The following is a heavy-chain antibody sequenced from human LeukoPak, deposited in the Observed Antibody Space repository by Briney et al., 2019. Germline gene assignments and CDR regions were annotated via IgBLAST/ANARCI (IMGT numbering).Heavy chain of an antibody. CDR1: GYTFTGYY. Sequence: ASVKVSCKASGYTFTGYYMHWVRQAPGQGLEWMGWINPNSGGTNYAQKFQGRVTMTRDTSISTAYMELIRLRSDDTAVYYCARDPTGYDAFDIWGQGTMVTVSS. J-gene: IGHJ3*02. CDR3: ARDPTGYDAFDI. D-gene: IGHD3-9*01. V-gene: IGHV1-2*02. CDR2: INPNSGGT.